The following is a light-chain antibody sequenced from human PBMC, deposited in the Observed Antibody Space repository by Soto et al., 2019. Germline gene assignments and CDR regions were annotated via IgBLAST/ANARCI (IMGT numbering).Light chain of an antibody. CDR1: SSDLGVYNF. CDR3: VSYTSSTTDV. CDR2: DVS. V-gene: IGLV2-14*03. J-gene: IGLJ1*01. Sequence: QSALTQPASVSGSPGQSITISCTGTSSDLGVYNFVSWYQQHPGRAPQLVMFDVSNRPSGVSIRFSGSKSGNTASLTISGLQADDEADYYCVSYTSSTTDVFGTGTKVTVL.